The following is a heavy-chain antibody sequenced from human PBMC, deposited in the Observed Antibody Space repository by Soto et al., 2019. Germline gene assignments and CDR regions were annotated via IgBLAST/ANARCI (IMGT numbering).Heavy chain of an antibody. Sequence: ASGPTLVNPTQTLTLTCTFSGFSLSTSGVGVGWIRQPPGKALEWLALIYWDDDKRYSPSLKSRLTITKDTSKNQVVLTMTNMDPVDTAAYYCAHAQMYYDFWSGRTASFDYWGQGTLVTVSS. V-gene: IGHV2-5*02. J-gene: IGHJ4*02. CDR2: IYWDDDK. CDR3: AHAQMYYDFWSGRTASFDY. D-gene: IGHD3-3*01. CDR1: GFSLSTSGVG.